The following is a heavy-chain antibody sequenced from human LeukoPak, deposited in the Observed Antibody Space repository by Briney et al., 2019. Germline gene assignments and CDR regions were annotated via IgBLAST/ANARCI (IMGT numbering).Heavy chain of an antibody. V-gene: IGHV3-21*04. CDR2: ISSSSSYI. D-gene: IGHD3-22*01. J-gene: IGHJ4*02. Sequence: GGSLRLSCAASGFTFSSYSMNWVRQAPGKGLEWVSSISSSSSYIYYADSVKGRFTISRDNAKNSLYLQMNSLRAEDTAVYYCARVPHVDSSGYYYYFDYWGQGTLVTVSS. CDR3: ARVPHVDSSGYYYYFDY. CDR1: GFTFSSYS.